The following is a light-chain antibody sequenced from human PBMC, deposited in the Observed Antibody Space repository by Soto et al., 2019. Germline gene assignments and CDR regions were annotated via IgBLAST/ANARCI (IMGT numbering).Light chain of an antibody. J-gene: IGKJ1*01. Sequence: DIQMTQAPSSLAGSVGGRVTITLLASQSISSYLNWYQQKPGKAPKLLIFAASSLQSGVPSRFSGSGSGTDFTLTVSSLQPEDFATYYCQHYNSYSEAFAQRTKVDIK. CDR2: AAS. CDR1: QSISSY. CDR3: QHYNSYSEA. V-gene: IGKV1-39*01.